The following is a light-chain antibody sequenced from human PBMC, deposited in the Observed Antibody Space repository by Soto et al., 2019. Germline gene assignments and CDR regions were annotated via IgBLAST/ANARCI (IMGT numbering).Light chain of an antibody. CDR1: SSDVGYYNY. V-gene: IGLV2-14*01. CDR3: SSYTTSSILHV. J-gene: IGLJ1*01. Sequence: QSALTQPASVSVSPGQSITISCTGTSSDVGYYNYVSWYQQHPGKAPELLIYEVGYRPSGVSNRFSGSKSGNTASLTISGLQAEDEADYYCSSYTTSSILHVFGTGTKVTVL. CDR2: EVG.